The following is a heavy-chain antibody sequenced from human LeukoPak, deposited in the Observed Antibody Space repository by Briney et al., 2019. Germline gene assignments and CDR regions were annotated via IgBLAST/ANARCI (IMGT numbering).Heavy chain of an antibody. Sequence: GGSLRLSCAASGFTFSSYSMNWVRHAPGRELEWVSYISSSSSTIYYADSVKGRFTISRDNAKNSLYLQINSLRDEDTAVYYCARVQPPPTVVTPRYYYYGMDVWGQGTTVTVSS. CDR1: GFTFSSYS. D-gene: IGHD4-23*01. V-gene: IGHV3-48*02. CDR2: ISSSSSTI. CDR3: ARVQPPPTVVTPRYYYYGMDV. J-gene: IGHJ6*02.